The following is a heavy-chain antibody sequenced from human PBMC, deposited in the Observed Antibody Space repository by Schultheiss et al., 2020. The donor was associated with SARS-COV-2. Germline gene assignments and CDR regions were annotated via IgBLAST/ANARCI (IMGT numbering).Heavy chain of an antibody. J-gene: IGHJ4*02. V-gene: IGHV4-4*07. CDR2: IYTSGST. D-gene: IGHD1-26*01. CDR3: ARGGTGLFDY. CDR1: GDSIRSHH. Sequence: SETLSLTCTVSGDSIRSHHWSWIRQPPGKGLEWIGRIYTSGSTNYNPSLKSRVTISVDTSKNQFSLKLSSVTAADTAVYYCARGGTGLFDYWGQGIQVTVSS.